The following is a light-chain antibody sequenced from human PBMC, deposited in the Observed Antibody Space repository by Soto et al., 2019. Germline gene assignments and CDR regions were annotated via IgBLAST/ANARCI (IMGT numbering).Light chain of an antibody. J-gene: IGKJ1*01. Sequence: DIQMTQSPSTLSASVGDRVTITCRASQSISSWLAWYQQKPGRAPKLLIYDASTLQSGVPSRFSGSGSGTEFTLIISSLQPDDFATYYCQQYHSYSRWTFGQGTKVDIK. CDR1: QSISSW. CDR3: QQYHSYSRWT. CDR2: DAS. V-gene: IGKV1-5*01.